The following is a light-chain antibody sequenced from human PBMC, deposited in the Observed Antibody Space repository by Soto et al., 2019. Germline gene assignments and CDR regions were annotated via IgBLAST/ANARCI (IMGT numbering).Light chain of an antibody. Sequence: QSALTQPASVSGSPGQSITISCTGTSSDLGGYNYVSWYQQHPGKAPKLMIYDVSSRPSGVSNRFSGSKSGNTASLTISGLQAEDEADYYCSSYTSSSTPYVFGPGTQLTVL. J-gene: IGLJ7*01. V-gene: IGLV2-14*01. CDR2: DVS. CDR3: SSYTSSSTPYV. CDR1: SSDLGGYNY.